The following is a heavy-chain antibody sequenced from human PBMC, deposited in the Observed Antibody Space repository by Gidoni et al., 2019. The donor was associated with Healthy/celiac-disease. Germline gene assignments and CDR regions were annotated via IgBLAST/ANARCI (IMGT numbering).Heavy chain of an antibody. CDR3: ASTHQGYYDSSGQRPYYFDY. Sequence: QVQLQQSGPGLVKPSQTLSLTCAISGDSVSSNSAAWNWIRQSPSRGLEWLGRTYYRSKWYNDYAVSVKSRITINPDTSKNQFSLQLNSVTPEDTAVYYCASTHQGYYDSSGQRPYYFDYWGQGTLVTVSS. J-gene: IGHJ4*02. CDR1: GDSVSSNSAA. CDR2: TYYRSKWYN. D-gene: IGHD3-22*01. V-gene: IGHV6-1*01.